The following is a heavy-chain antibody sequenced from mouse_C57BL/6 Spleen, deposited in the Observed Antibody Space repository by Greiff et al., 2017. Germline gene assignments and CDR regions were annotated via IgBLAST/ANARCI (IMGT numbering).Heavy chain of an antibody. CDR3: AKGSTTTVGGGND. CDR1: GYAFSSYW. J-gene: IGHJ2*01. Sequence: QVQLKQSGAELVKPGASVKISCKASGYAFSSYWMNWVKQRPGKGLEWIGQIYPGDGDTNYNGKFKGKATLTADKSSSTAYIQLSSLTSEDSAVDFCAKGSTTTVGGGNDWGQGTTLTVSS. CDR2: IYPGDGDT. D-gene: IGHD1-1*01. V-gene: IGHV1-80*01.